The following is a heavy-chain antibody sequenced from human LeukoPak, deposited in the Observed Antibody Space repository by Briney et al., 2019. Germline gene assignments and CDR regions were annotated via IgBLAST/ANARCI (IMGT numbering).Heavy chain of an antibody. CDR1: GFTFSSYE. Sequence: GGSLRLSCAASGFTFSSYEMNWVRQAPGKGLERVSYISSSGSTIYCADSVKGRFTISRDNAKNSLYLQMNSLRAEDTAVYYCARAGYCSDGSCYYMSFGMDVWGKGTTVTVSS. D-gene: IGHD2-15*01. V-gene: IGHV3-48*03. CDR2: ISSSGSTI. CDR3: ARAGYCSDGSCYYMSFGMDV. J-gene: IGHJ6*04.